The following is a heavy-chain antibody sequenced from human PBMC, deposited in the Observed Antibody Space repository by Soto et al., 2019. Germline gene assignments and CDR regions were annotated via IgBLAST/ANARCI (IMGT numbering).Heavy chain of an antibody. J-gene: IGHJ5*02. CDR1: GFTFSRYN. V-gene: IGHV3-48*02. CDR3: ARESDYYGTFDP. CDR2: ISTRSTTI. D-gene: IGHD3-10*01. Sequence: EVQLVESGGDLVQPGGSLRLSCAASGFTFSRYNMNWVRQAPGKGLEWISYISTRSTTIYYADSVRGRFTISRDNAENSLLLQTDSLRDEDTAIYYCARESDYYGTFDPWGQGTLVTVSS.